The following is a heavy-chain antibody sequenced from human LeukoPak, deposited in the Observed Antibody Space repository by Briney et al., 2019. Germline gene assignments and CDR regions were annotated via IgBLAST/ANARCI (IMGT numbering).Heavy chain of an antibody. CDR3: ARCPVAAGTDY. D-gene: IGHD6-13*01. Sequence: SETLSLTCAVSGGFISSGNWWSWVRQPPGKGLEWIGQIYHSGSTNYNPSLKSRVTISVEKSKNQFSLNLTSVTAADTAVYYCARCPVAAGTDYWGQGTLVTVSS. J-gene: IGHJ4*02. CDR2: IYHSGST. V-gene: IGHV4-4*02. CDR1: GGFISSGNW.